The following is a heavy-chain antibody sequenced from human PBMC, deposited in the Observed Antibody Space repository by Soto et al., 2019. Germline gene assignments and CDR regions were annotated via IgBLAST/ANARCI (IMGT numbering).Heavy chain of an antibody. V-gene: IGHV4-4*02. D-gene: IGHD4-4*01. CDR2: IYHSGST. CDR1: GGSISSSNW. CDR3: ARGVKLAGYYYGMDV. J-gene: IGHJ6*02. Sequence: SETLSLTCAVSGGSISSSNWWSWVRQPPGKGLEWIGEIYHSGSTNYNPSLKSRVTISVDTSKNQFSLKLSSVTAADTAVYYCARGVKLAGYYYGMDVWGQGTTVTVSS.